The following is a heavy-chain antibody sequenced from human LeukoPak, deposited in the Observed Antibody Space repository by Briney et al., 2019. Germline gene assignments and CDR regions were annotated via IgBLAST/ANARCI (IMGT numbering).Heavy chain of an antibody. CDR2: VYASGST. D-gene: IGHD3-16*01. Sequence: SSETLSLTCTVSGGSISNYYWNWIRQPAGKGLEWVGRVYASGSTRYNPSFNSRVTMSAETSKNQVSLKMTSVTAADTAVYFCARDQSGFGGHNNDAFDIWGQGTMVTVSS. J-gene: IGHJ3*02. CDR1: GGSISNYY. CDR3: ARDQSGFGGHNNDAFDI. V-gene: IGHV4-4*07.